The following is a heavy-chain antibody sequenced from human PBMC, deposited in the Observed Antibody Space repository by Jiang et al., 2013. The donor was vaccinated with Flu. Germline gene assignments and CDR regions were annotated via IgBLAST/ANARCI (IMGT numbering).Heavy chain of an antibody. J-gene: IGHJ4*02. CDR2: LYWNGDK. CDR3: VHSGTYPATSFDS. Sequence: KPTQTLTLTCTFSGFSLTNDAAGVGWIRQPPGKALEFVALLYWNGDKRFSPSLGDRLTITRGISQSQVVLTLTNMDPVDTATYYCVHSGTYPATSFDSWGQGTLITVSS. V-gene: IGHV2-5*01. CDR1: GFSLTNDAAG. D-gene: IGHD1/OR15-1a*01.